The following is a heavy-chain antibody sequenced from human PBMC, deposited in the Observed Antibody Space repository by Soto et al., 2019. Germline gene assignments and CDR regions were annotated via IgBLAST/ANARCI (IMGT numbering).Heavy chain of an antibody. V-gene: IGHV3-48*01. CDR2: MSSSSTSI. Sequence: EVQLVESGGGLVQPGGSPRLSCADSGSTFSTYSMNWVRQAPGKGLEWVSYMSSSSTSISYADSVKGRFTVSRDNAKNSLYLQMNSLRAEDTAIYYCARGWHGYDFAYWGQGTLVTVSS. D-gene: IGHD5-12*01. J-gene: IGHJ4*02. CDR3: ARGWHGYDFAY. CDR1: GSTFSTYS.